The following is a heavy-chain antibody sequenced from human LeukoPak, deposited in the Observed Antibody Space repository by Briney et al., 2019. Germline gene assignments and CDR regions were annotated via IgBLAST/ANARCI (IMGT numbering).Heavy chain of an antibody. CDR2: ISSSGSTI. V-gene: IGHV3-48*03. CDR3: AREAAAAGNKQIDY. Sequence: PGGSLRLSCAASGFIFSSYEMNWVRQAPGKGLEWVSYISSSGSTIYYADSVKGRFTVSRDNAKNSLYLQMNSLRAEDTAVYYCAREAAAAGNKQIDYWGQGTLVTVSS. J-gene: IGHJ4*02. D-gene: IGHD6-13*01. CDR1: GFIFSSYE.